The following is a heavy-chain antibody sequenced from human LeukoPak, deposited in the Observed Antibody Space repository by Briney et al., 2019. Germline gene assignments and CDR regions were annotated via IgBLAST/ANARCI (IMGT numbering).Heavy chain of an antibody. CDR1: GGTFSSYA. Sequence: SSVKSLSWASGGTFSSYAIRWVRHAPGQGLEWMGRIIPILGIANYAQKFQGSVTLSADKSTSTAYIEVSSLRSEDTAVYYCARPPGGLKWFLGLGMDVW. CDR2: IIPILGIA. CDR3: ARPPGGLKWFLGLGMDV. J-gene: IGHJ6*01. V-gene: IGHV1-69*04. D-gene: IGHD3-22*01.